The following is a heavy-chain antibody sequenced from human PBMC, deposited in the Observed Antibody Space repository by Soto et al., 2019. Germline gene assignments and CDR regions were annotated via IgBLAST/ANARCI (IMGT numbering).Heavy chain of an antibody. CDR3: ARERGDGYNYDFDI. D-gene: IGHD5-12*01. CDR2: IYYSGNT. V-gene: IGHV4-59*01. J-gene: IGHJ4*02. CDR1: GGSLSSYY. Sequence: TLSLTCTVSGGSLSSYYWSWIRQPPGKGLEWIGYIYYSGNTKYSPSLKSRVTISLDTSKNQFSLKLSSVTAADTAVYYCARERGDGYNYDFDIWGQGALVTVSS.